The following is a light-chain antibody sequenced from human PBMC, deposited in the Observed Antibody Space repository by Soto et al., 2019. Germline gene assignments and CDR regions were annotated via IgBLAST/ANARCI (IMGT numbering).Light chain of an antibody. CDR2: GAS. CDR3: QQYGSSPWT. J-gene: IGKJ1*01. Sequence: EIVLTQSPGTLSLSPGERATLSCRASQTVSNSYIAWYQQKPGQAPRLLIYGASSRATGIPDRFSGSGSGTDVTLTISRLEPEDFAGYYCQQYGSSPWTFGQGTKVEIK. CDR1: QTVSNSY. V-gene: IGKV3-20*01.